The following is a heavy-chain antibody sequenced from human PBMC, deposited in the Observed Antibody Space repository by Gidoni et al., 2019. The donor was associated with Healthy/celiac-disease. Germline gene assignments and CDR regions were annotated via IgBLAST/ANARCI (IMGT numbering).Heavy chain of an antibody. V-gene: IGHV1-3*01. CDR1: GYTFTSYG. D-gene: IGHD3-9*01. CDR3: ARGFDLLFSFDY. J-gene: IGHJ4*02. Sequence: QVQLVQSGAEVKKPGASVKVSCQASGYTFTSYGIHWVRQAPGQRFEWTGWLNAGNGTTNYSPKFQGRVTTTRDTSASTVYMELSSLRSEASAVYFCARGFDLLFSFDYWGQGTLVTVSS. CDR2: LNAGNGTT.